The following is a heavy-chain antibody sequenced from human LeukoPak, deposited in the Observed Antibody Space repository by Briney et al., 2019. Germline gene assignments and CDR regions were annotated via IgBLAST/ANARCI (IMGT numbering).Heavy chain of an antibody. J-gene: IGHJ3*02. D-gene: IGHD2-2*01. CDR1: GFTFSSYA. V-gene: IGHV3-23*01. CDR2: ISGSGGST. CDR3: AKDIVVVPAPTDASDI. Sequence: PGGSLRLSCAASGFTFSSYAMSWVRQAPGKGLEWVSAISGSGGSTYYADSVKGRFTISRDNSKNTLYLQMNSLRTEDTAVYYCAKDIVVVPAPTDASDIWGQGTMVTVSS.